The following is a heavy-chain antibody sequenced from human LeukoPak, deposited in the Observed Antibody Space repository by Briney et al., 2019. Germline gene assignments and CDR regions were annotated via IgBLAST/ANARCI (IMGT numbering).Heavy chain of an antibody. CDR3: ARVRWLQYYFDY. J-gene: IGHJ4*02. V-gene: IGHV3-30*04. D-gene: IGHD5-24*01. CDR2: ISYDGSNK. CDR1: GFTFSSYA. Sequence: PGGSLRLSCAASGFTFSSYAMHWVRQAPGKGLEWVAVISYDGSNKYYADSVKGRFTTSRDNSKNTLYLQMNSLRAEDTAVYYCARVRWLQYYFDYWGQGTLVTVSS.